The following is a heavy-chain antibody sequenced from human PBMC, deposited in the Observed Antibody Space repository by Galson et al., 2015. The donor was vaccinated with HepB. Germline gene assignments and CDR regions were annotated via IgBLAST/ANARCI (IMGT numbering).Heavy chain of an antibody. CDR2: ISYDGSNK. CDR3: AKVLRFLEWLWGFDY. Sequence: SCKASGYTFTSYGMHWVRQAPGKGLEWVAVISYDGSNKYYADSVKGRFTISRDNSKNTLYLQMNSLRAEDTAVYYCAKVLRFLEWLWGFDYWGQGTLVTVSS. D-gene: IGHD3-3*01. V-gene: IGHV3-30*18. J-gene: IGHJ4*02. CDR1: GYTFTSYG.